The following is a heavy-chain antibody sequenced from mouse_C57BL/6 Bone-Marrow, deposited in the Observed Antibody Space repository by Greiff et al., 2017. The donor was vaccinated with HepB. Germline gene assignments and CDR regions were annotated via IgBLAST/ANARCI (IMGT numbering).Heavy chain of an antibody. CDR3: AKIYYGNYGYFDY. D-gene: IGHD2-1*01. J-gene: IGHJ2*01. V-gene: IGHV2-9-1*01. CDR1: GFSLTSYA. Sequence: VKLVESGPGLVAPSQSLSITCTVSGFSLTSYAISWVRQPPGKGLEWLGVIWTGGGTNYNSALKSRLSISKDNSKSQVFLKMNSLQTDDTARYYCAKIYYGNYGYFDYWGQGTTLTVSS. CDR2: IWTGGGT.